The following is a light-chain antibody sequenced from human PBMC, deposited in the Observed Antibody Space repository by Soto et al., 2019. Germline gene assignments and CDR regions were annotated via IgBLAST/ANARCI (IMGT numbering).Light chain of an antibody. CDR1: SGSIASNY. V-gene: IGLV6-57*04. CDR3: QSYDSSKAV. CDR2: EDN. J-gene: IGLJ2*01. Sequence: LTQPHSVSESPGKTVTISCTRSSGSIASNYVQWYQQRPGSAPTTVIYEDNQRPSGVPDRFSGSIDSSSNSASLTISGLKTEDEADYYCQSYDSSKAVFGGGTKLTVL.